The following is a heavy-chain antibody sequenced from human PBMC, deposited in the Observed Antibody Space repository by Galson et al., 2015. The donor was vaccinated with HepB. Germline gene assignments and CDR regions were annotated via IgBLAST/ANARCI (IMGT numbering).Heavy chain of an antibody. CDR1: GYTFTSYG. CDR3: AGGGMAAIGGPTFDY. Sequence: SVKVSCKASGYTFTSYGINWVRQAPGQGLEWMGWISAYNGNTNYAQKVQGRVTMTTDTSTNTAYMDLRSLRSDDTAVYYCAGGGMAAIGGPTFDYWGQGTLVTVSS. V-gene: IGHV1-18*01. J-gene: IGHJ4*02. CDR2: ISAYNGNT. D-gene: IGHD5-24*01.